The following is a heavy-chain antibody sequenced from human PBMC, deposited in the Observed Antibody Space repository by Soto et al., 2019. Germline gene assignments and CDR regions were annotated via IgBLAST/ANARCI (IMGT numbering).Heavy chain of an antibody. J-gene: IGHJ6*02. D-gene: IGHD3-3*01. Sequence: QVQLVESGGGVVQPGRSLRLSCAASGFTFSSYGMHWVRQAPGKGLEWVAVISYDGSNKNYADSVKGRFTISRDNSKNTQYLQMNSLIAEDTAVYYCAKEVWSGPMDVWGQGTTVTVSS. V-gene: IGHV3-30*18. CDR1: GFTFSSYG. CDR3: AKEVWSGPMDV. CDR2: ISYDGSNK.